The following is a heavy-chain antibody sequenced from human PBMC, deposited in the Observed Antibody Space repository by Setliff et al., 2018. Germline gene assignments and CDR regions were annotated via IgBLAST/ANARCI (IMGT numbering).Heavy chain of an antibody. V-gene: IGHV4-61*09. Sequence: SETLSLTCTVSGGSISSGSYYWSWIRQPAGKGLEWIGHIYTSGSTNYNPSLKSRVTISVDTSKNQFSLKLSSVTAADTAVYYCASSFYDSPVFDPWGQGTLVTVSS. CDR3: ASSFYDSPVFDP. CDR2: IYTSGST. J-gene: IGHJ5*02. D-gene: IGHD3-22*01. CDR1: GGSISSGSYY.